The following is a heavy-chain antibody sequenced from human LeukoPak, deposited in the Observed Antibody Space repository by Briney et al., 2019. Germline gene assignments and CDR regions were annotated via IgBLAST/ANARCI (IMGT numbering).Heavy chain of an antibody. CDR2: IRSDGSDK. V-gene: IGHV3-33*01. CDR1: GFPFNTYV. Sequence: GRSLRLSCAAPGFPFNTYVMHWVRQAPGKGLEWVAIIRSDGSDKYYADSVKGRFSISRDNSKNTLYLQLNSLRAEDTAVYYCARSYGDATFDYWGQGTLVTVSS. CDR3: ARSYGDATFDY. D-gene: IGHD4-17*01. J-gene: IGHJ4*02.